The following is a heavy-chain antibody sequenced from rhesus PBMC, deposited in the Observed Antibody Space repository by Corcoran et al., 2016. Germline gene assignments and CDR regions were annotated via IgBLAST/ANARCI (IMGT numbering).Heavy chain of an antibody. CDR1: GFTFSNSS. V-gene: IGHV3-118*01. Sequence: EVLLVESGGGLVQHGGSLRLSCVASGFTFSNSSIHWVRQASGKGLEWVGRIRSKSKNYETVYAASVKDRFTISRDDSRNTLYLQMNFLMSEDTAIYFCARDSIFDYWGQGVLVTVSS. D-gene: IGHD3-16*01. CDR2: IRSKSKNYET. CDR3: ARDSIFDY. J-gene: IGHJ4*01.